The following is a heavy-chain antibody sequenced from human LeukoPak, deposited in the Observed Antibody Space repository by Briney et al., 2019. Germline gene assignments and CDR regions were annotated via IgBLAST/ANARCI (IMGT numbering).Heavy chain of an antibody. CDR2: ISYDGSNK. CDR3: ARGPCSSTSCYIDY. J-gene: IGHJ4*02. Sequence: GRSLRLSCAASGFTFSSYAMHWVRQAPGKGLEWVAVISYDGSNKYYADSVKGRFTISRDNSKNTLYLQMNSLRAEDTAVYYCARGPCSSTSCYIDYWGQGTLVTVSS. CDR1: GFTFSSYA. D-gene: IGHD2-2*02. V-gene: IGHV3-30-3*01.